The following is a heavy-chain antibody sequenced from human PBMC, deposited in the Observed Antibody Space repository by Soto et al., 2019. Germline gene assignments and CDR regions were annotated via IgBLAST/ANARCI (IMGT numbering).Heavy chain of an antibody. D-gene: IGHD3-22*01. CDR2: MYNTGST. Sequence: PSETLSLTCTVSGGSISGYYWSWIRQPPGKGLEWIGYMYNTGSTVYNPSLKSRVTISVDTSKNQFSLKLNSVTAADTAVYYCATGVNYYDSSGSSWFDPWGQGAPVTVAS. CDR1: GGSISGYY. J-gene: IGHJ5*02. CDR3: ATGVNYYDSSGSSWFDP. V-gene: IGHV4-59*12.